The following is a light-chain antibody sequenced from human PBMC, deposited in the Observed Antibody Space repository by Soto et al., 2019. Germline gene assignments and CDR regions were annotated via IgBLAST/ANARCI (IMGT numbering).Light chain of an antibody. J-gene: IGLJ2*01. CDR2: SNN. CDR3: AAWDDSLKVI. CDR1: SSNIGSNT. V-gene: IGLV1-44*01. Sequence: QSVLTQPRSASGTPGQRVTISCSGSSSNIGSNTVNWYQQLPGTAPKLLIYSNNQRPSGVPDRFSGSKSGTSASLAISGLQSEDEADYYCAAWDDSLKVIFGGGTKLTVL.